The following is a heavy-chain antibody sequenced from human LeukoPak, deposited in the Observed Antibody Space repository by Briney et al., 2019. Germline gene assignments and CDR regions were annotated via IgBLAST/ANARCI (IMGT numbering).Heavy chain of an antibody. Sequence: ASVKVSCKASGYTFTGYYMHWVRQAPGQGLEWMGWINPNSGGTNYAQKFQGRVTMTRDTSISTAYMELSRLRSDDTAVYYCARVRYSSGSSSFDYWGQGTLVTVSS. J-gene: IGHJ4*02. V-gene: IGHV1-2*02. CDR1: GYTFTGYY. D-gene: IGHD6-19*01. CDR2: INPNSGGT. CDR3: ARVRYSSGSSSFDY.